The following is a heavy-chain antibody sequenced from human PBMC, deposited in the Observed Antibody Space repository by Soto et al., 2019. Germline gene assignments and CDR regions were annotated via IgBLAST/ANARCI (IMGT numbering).Heavy chain of an antibody. CDR3: ARTFGAPKFKEKSGYYYGMDV. Sequence: GEPLKISCKGSGYRFTSYWIGCVRQMRGKGLEWMGIIYPGDSDTRYSPSFQGQVTISADKSISTAYLQWSSLKASDTAMYYCARTFGAPKFKEKSGYYYGMDVWGQGTTVTVS. CDR2: IYPGDSDT. J-gene: IGHJ6*02. V-gene: IGHV5-51*01. D-gene: IGHD3-16*01. CDR1: GYRFTSYW.